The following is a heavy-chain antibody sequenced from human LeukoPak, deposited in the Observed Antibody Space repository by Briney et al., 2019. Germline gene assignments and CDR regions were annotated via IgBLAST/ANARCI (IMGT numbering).Heavy chain of an antibody. V-gene: IGHV3-23*01. CDR3: AKDPPTVMANAFHI. Sequence: GGSLRLSCAASGFTFSSYGMSWVRQAPGKGLEWVSSISGSGGTTYYADSLKGRFTISRDNSKNTLYLQMNSLRADDTAVYSCAKDPPTVMANAFHIWGQGTMVTVSS. CDR1: GFTFSSYG. J-gene: IGHJ3*02. CDR2: ISGSGGTT. D-gene: IGHD5-18*01.